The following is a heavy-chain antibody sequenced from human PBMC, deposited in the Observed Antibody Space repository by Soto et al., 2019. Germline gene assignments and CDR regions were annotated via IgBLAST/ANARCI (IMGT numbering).Heavy chain of an antibody. V-gene: IGHV1-18*01. D-gene: IGHD5-12*01. Sequence: APMKVSCKASGYTFTSHGISWGGQAPGQGLEWMGWISAYNGNTNYAQKLQGRVTMTTDTSTSTAYMELRSLRSDDTAVYYCARDLLEWLRFGPGDYWGQGTLVTVSS. CDR1: GYTFTSHG. J-gene: IGHJ4*02. CDR2: ISAYNGNT. CDR3: ARDLLEWLRFGPGDY.